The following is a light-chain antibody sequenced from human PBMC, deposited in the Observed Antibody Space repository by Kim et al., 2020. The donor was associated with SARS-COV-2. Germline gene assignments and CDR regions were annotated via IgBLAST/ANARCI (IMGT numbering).Light chain of an antibody. V-gene: IGLV3-1*01. Sequence: VSPGQTASITCSGDKLGDKYVCLYQQKPGQSPVRVIYEDSRRPSGIPERFLGSNSGNTATLTISGTQAMDEADYYCQAWDSSTGVFGGGTQLTVL. J-gene: IGLJ3*02. CDR1: KLGDKY. CDR2: EDS. CDR3: QAWDSSTGV.